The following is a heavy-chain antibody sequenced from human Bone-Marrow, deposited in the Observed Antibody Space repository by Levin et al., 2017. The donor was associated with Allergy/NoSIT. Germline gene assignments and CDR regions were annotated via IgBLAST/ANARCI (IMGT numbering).Heavy chain of an antibody. CDR1: GFTFSSYG. CDR3: ARGRRSGRITGTTIWNWFDP. J-gene: IGHJ5*02. CDR2: IWYDGSNK. Sequence: GGSLRLSCAASGFTFSSYGMHWVRQAPGKGLEWVAVIWYDGSNKYYADSVKGRFTISRDNSKNTLYLQMNSLRAEDTAVYYCARGRRSGRITGTTIWNWFDPWGQGTLVTVSS. D-gene: IGHD1-7*01. V-gene: IGHV3-33*01.